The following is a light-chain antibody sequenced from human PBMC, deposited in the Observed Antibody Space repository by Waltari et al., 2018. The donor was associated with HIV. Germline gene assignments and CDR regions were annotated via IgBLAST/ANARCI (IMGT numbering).Light chain of an antibody. CDR2: GAS. CDR1: QSVSSNS. CDR3: QQYGTLPFT. J-gene: IGKJ3*01. Sequence: EIVLTQSPGTLSLSPGERATLSCRASQSVSSNSLAWYQQKPGQAPRLLFYGASSRATGIPDRFSGSGSRTDFTLTISRLEPEDFAVYSCQQYGTLPFTFGPGTKVDFK. V-gene: IGKV3-20*01.